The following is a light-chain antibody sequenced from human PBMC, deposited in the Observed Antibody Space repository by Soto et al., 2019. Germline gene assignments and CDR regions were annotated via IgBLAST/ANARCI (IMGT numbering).Light chain of an antibody. Sequence: DIQMTQSPSTLSASVGDRVTITCRASQSISSWLAWYQQKPGKAPDLLIYDVSSLECGVSSRFSGSGSGTEFTLSISSLQPDDFETFYFQQYNSYSLFGGGTNLEIK. J-gene: IGKJ4*01. CDR2: DVS. CDR1: QSISSW. CDR3: QQYNSYSL. V-gene: IGKV1-5*01.